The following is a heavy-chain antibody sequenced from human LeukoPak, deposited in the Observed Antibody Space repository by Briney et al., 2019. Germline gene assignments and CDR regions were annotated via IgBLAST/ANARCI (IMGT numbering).Heavy chain of an antibody. CDR3: ARDRNSGSYYFPNWFDP. Sequence: ASVKISCYAAGYTFTTYGISWGRQAPGQGLEWWRWISAYNGNTNYAQKLQGRGTMTTDTSTNTAYMELRSLRSDDTAVDYCARDRNSGSYYFPNWFDPWGQGTLVTVSS. CDR1: GYTFTTYG. CDR2: ISAYNGNT. V-gene: IGHV1-18*01. D-gene: IGHD1-26*01. J-gene: IGHJ5*02.